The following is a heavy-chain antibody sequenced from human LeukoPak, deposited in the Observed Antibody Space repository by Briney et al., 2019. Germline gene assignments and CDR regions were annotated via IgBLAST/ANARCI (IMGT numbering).Heavy chain of an antibody. CDR1: GFTFSSYA. Sequence: PGGSLRLSCAASGFTFSSYAMHWVRQAPGKGLECVAVISYDGSNKYSADSVKGRFTISRDNAKNSLCLQMNSLRAEDTAVYYCARSEGAAAGFYYYYYGMDVWGQGTTVTVSS. D-gene: IGHD6-13*01. V-gene: IGHV3-30-3*01. CDR2: ISYDGSNK. CDR3: ARSEGAAAGFYYYYYGMDV. J-gene: IGHJ6*02.